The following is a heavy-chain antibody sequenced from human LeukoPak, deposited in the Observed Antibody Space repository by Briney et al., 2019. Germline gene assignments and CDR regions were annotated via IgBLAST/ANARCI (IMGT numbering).Heavy chain of an antibody. J-gene: IGHJ4*02. CDR1: GGSISSSSYY. Sequence: SETLSLTCTVSGGSISSSSYYWGWIRQPPGKGLEWIGSIYYSGSTYYNPSLKSRVTISVDTSKNQFSLKLSSVTAADTAVYYCARPRGSYGDIIDYWGQGTLVTVSS. CDR2: IYYSGST. CDR3: ARPRGSYGDIIDY. D-gene: IGHD4-17*01. V-gene: IGHV4-39*01.